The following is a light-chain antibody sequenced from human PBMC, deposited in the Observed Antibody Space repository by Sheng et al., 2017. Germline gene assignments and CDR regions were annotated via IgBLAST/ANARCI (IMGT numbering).Light chain of an antibody. CDR3: CSYAGRYTLL. J-gene: IGLJ2*01. V-gene: IGLV2-11*01. Sequence: QSALTQPRSVSGSPGQSVTISCTGTSSDVGGFTYVSWYQCHPGKAPKLVISDVTKRPSGVPDRFSGSKSGNTASLTISGLQAEDEAEYYCCSYAGRYTLLFGGGTKLTVL. CDR2: DVT. CDR1: SSDVGGFTY.